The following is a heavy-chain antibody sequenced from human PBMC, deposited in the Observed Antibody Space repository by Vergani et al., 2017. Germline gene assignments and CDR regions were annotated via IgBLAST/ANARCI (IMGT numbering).Heavy chain of an antibody. Sequence: EVQLVQSGAEVKKPGESLKISCKGSGYRFTGYWIAWVRQMPGKGLEYVWIIHPGYSDTRYSTAFKGQVTMSANKYIDNAYLQWGSLKASDTGTYYCACALGPGTTTGAFDVWGQGTKVTVSS. CDR2: IHPGYSDT. CDR3: ACALGPGTTTGAFDV. D-gene: IGHD1-7*01. V-gene: IGHV5-51*01. CDR1: GYRFTGYW. J-gene: IGHJ3*01.